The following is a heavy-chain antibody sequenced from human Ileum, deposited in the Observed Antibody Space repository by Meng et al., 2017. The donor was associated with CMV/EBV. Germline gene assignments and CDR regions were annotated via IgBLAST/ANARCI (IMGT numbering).Heavy chain of an antibody. V-gene: IGHV3-30-3*01. CDR3: ARARDGYYDFWSGYYNY. Sequence: GGSLRLSCAASGFTFSSYAMHWVRQAPGKGLEWVAVISYDGSNKYYADSVKGRFTISRDNSKNTLYLQMNSLRAEDTAVYYCARARDGYYDFWSGYYNYWGQGTLVTVTS. J-gene: IGHJ4*02. CDR1: GFTFSSYA. CDR2: ISYDGSNK. D-gene: IGHD3-3*01.